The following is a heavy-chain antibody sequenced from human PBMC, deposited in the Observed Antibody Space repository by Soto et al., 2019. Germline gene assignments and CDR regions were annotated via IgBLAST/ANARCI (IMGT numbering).Heavy chain of an antibody. CDR1: GGSISSYY. D-gene: IGHD2-15*01. CDR2: IYYSGST. CDR3: ARLAAAPNYYYYMDV. J-gene: IGHJ6*03. V-gene: IGHV4-59*12. Sequence: SETLSLTCTVSGGSISSYYWSWIRQPPGKGLEWIGYIYYSGSTNYNPSLKSRVTISVDTSKNQFSLKLSSVTAADTAVYYCARLAAAPNYYYYMDVWGKGTTVTVSS.